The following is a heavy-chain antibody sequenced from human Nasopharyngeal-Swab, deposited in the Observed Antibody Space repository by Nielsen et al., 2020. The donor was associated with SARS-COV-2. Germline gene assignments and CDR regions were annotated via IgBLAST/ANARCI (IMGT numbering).Heavy chain of an antibody. J-gene: IGHJ4*02. CDR2: FDPEDGET. CDR1: GYTLTELS. CDR3: ATGYAYCGGDCFIDY. Sequence: ASVQVSCKVSGYTLTELSMHWVRQAPGKGLEWMGGFDPEDGETIYAQKFQGRVTMTEDTSTDTAYMELSSLRSEDTAVYYCATGYAYCGGDCFIDYWGQGTLVTVSS. D-gene: IGHD2-21*02. V-gene: IGHV1-24*01.